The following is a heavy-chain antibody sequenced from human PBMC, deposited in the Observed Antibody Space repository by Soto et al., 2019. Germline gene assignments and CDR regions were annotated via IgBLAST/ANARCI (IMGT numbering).Heavy chain of an antibody. V-gene: IGHV4-30-2*01. D-gene: IGHD6-19*01. J-gene: IGHJ4*02. Sequence: TLSLTCAVSGGSISSCGYSWSWIRQPPGKGLEWIGYIYHSGSTYYNPSLKSRVTISVDRSKNQFSLKLSSVTAADTAVYYCARLIAVGVYYFDYWGQGTLVTVSS. CDR2: IYHSGST. CDR1: GGSISSCGYS. CDR3: ARLIAVGVYYFDY.